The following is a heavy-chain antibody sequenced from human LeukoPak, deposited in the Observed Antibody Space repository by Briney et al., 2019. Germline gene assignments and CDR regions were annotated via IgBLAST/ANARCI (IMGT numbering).Heavy chain of an antibody. J-gene: IGHJ4*02. CDR1: GGSVSSSNYH. Sequence: SETLSLTCSVSGGSVSSSNYHWAWIRQSPGMGLQWIGTLFSTGITSQTPDASLRSRITLSVDTSRNQFSLELRSLTAEDTAIFYCASTPGWSTICFHFDTGGKGPRVTVSS. CDR3: ASTPGWSTICFHFDT. V-gene: IGHV4-39*01. D-gene: IGHD5-24*01. CDR2: LFSTGIT.